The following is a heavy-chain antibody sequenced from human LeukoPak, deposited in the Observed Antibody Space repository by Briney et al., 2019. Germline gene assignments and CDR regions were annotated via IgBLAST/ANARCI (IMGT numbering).Heavy chain of an antibody. CDR3: ARRGSENYYVDY. V-gene: IGHV4-39*01. Sequence: SETLSLTCTVSRGSIGSSFYRWVWIPHPPGKGLVWIGSICYTGSTYYNPSLKSRVTLSVDTSKNQFSLKLSSVTAADTAVYYCARRGSENYYVDYWGQGTLVTVSS. D-gene: IGHD3-10*01. CDR1: RGSIGSSFYR. CDR2: ICYTGST. J-gene: IGHJ4*02.